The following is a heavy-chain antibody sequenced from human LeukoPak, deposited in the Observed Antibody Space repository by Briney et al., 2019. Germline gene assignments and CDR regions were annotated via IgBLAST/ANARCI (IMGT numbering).Heavy chain of an antibody. CDR1: GGSISSSSYY. V-gene: IGHV4-39*01. CDR2: IYYSGST. J-gene: IGHJ4*02. D-gene: IGHD2-15*01. CDR3: ARLGYCSGGSCYSLPPDY. Sequence: PSETLSFTCTVSGGSISSSSYYWGWIRQPPGKGLEWIGSIYYSGSTYYNPSLKSRVTISVDTSKNQFSLKLSSVTAADTAVYYCARLGYCSGGSCYSLPPDYWGQGTLVTVSS.